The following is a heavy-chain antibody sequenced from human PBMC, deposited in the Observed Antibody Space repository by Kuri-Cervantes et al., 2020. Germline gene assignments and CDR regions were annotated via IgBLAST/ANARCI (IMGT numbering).Heavy chain of an antibody. Sequence: GESLKISCAASGFTFSSYWMSWVRQAPGKGLEWVANIKQDGSEKYYVDSVKGRFTISRDNARNSLYLQMNSLRAEDTAVYYCARDVSVYYYDSSGYYDYWGQGTLVTVSS. D-gene: IGHD3-22*01. V-gene: IGHV3-7*01. CDR2: IKQDGSEK. J-gene: IGHJ4*02. CDR1: GFTFSSYW. CDR3: ARDVSVYYYDSSGYYDY.